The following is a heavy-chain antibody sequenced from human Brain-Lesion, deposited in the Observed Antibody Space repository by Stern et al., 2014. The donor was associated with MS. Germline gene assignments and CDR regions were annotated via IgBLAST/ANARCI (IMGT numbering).Heavy chain of an antibody. CDR1: GGTFGTYP. CDR3: AKDGPALVTNWFDP. CDR2: IIPIFGSP. V-gene: IGHV1-69*06. J-gene: IGHJ5*02. D-gene: IGHD5-18*01. Sequence: VQLVESGPEVKKPGSTVQVSCKASGGTFGTYPITWLRPAPGQGLEWMGLIIPIFGSPNYAQKFQGRVTITADRSTTTVYMKLSSLKSDDAAVYYCAKDGPALVTNWFDPWGRGTLVTVSS.